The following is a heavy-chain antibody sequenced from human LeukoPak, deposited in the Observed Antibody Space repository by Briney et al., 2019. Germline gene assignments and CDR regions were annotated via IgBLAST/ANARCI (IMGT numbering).Heavy chain of an antibody. Sequence: GGSLRLSCAASGFTFNTYAMSWVRQAPGKALEWVSAISGSGGSTYYADSVKGRFTISRDNSKNTLYLQIHSLRAEDTAVYYCAKGKGSSSSSIDWWGQGALVTVSS. D-gene: IGHD2-15*01. CDR2: ISGSGGST. V-gene: IGHV3-23*01. CDR3: AKGKGSSSSSIDW. J-gene: IGHJ4*02. CDR1: GFTFNTYA.